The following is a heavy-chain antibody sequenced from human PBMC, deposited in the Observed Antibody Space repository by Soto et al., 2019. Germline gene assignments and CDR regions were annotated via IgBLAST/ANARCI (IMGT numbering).Heavy chain of an antibody. D-gene: IGHD6-19*01. V-gene: IGHV3-30*18. CDR2: ISYDGGNK. CDR1: GFTFSSYG. J-gene: IGHJ4*01. CDR3: AKDEAVADAYYFDS. Sequence: PGGSLRLSCAASGFTFSSYGMHWVRQAPGKGLEWVAVISYDGGNKYYADSVKGRFTISRDNSKNTLYLQVNSLRAEDTAVYYCAKDEAVADAYYFDSCGHGTLVTVSS.